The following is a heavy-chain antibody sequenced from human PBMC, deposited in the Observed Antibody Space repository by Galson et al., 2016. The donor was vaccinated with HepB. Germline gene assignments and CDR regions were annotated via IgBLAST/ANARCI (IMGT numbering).Heavy chain of an antibody. CDR3: ARGPFGDYDDSSDLDS. V-gene: IGHV4-31*03. D-gene: IGHD3-16*01. J-gene: IGHJ4*02. Sequence: TLSLTCTVSGDSISSGVYYWNWIRQHPGKGLEWLGHIHDTGLTNYNPSLQGRVSLSVDTSQNQFSLTLTSVTVADTAVYFCARGPFGDYDDSSDLDSWGLGSLVTVS. CDR1: GDSISSGVYY. CDR2: IHDTGLT.